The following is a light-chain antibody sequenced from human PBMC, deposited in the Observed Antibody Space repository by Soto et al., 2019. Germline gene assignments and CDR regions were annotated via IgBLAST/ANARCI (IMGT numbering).Light chain of an antibody. CDR3: QRYGSSPYT. V-gene: IGKV3-20*01. CDR2: GAS. Sequence: EIVLTQSPGTLSLSPGERATLSCRASQSVSSSYLAWYQQKPGQAPRLLIYGASSRATGIPDRFSGSGSGPHSTLTISRLEPEDFAGYYCQRYGSSPYTFGEGTKREI. J-gene: IGKJ2*01. CDR1: QSVSSSY.